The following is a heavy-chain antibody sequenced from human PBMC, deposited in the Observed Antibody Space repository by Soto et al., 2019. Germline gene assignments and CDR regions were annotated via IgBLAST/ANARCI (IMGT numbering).Heavy chain of an antibody. V-gene: IGHV3-21*01. CDR2: ISSSSSYI. J-gene: IGHJ4*02. CDR1: GFTFSSYS. D-gene: IGHD4-4*01. CDR3: ARDPSYSNYIDY. Sequence: GGSLRLSCAASGFTFSSYSMNWVRQAPGKGLEWVSSISSSSSYIYYADSVKGRFTISRDNAKNSLYLQMNSLRAEDTAVYYCARDPSYSNYIDYWGQGTLVTVSS.